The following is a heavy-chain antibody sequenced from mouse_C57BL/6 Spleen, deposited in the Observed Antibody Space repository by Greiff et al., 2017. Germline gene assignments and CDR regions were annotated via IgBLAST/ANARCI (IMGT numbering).Heavy chain of an antibody. CDR1: GYTFTSYW. D-gene: IGHD1-1*01. CDR2: INPSSGYN. CDR3: ASSGGSSPIPDY. V-gene: IGHV1-7*01. Sequence: QVHVKQSGPELAKPWASVKLSCTASGYTFTSYWMHWVKQRPGQGLEWIGYINPSSGYNKYNQKFKDKATLTADKSSSTAYMQLSSLTYEDSAVYYCASSGGSSPIPDYWGQGTTLTVSS. J-gene: IGHJ2*01.